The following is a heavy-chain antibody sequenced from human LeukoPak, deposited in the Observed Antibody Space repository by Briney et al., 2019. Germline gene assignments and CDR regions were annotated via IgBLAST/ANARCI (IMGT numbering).Heavy chain of an antibody. CDR1: GFAFSNYG. J-gene: IGHJ4*02. V-gene: IGHV3-30*02. CDR2: VRYDGSTE. CDR3: AKDSNSGYVSVGPDF. D-gene: IGHD5-12*01. Sequence: GGSLRLSCPASGFAFSNYGMHWVRQAPGKGLEWVSFVRYDGSTEYYADSVKGRFTVSRDNSRNTLYLQMNSLTSEDTGVYSCAKDSNSGYVSVGPDFWGLGTLVTVSS.